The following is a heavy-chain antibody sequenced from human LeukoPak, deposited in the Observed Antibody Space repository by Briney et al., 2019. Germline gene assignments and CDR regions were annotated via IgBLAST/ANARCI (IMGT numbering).Heavy chain of an antibody. D-gene: IGHD1-26*01. J-gene: IGHJ4*02. CDR1: GFTFSTYW. Sequence: GGSLRLSCAASGFTFSTYWMHWVRQAPGKGLEWVSAISGSGGSTYYADSVKGRFTISRDNSKNTLYLQMNSLRAEDTAVYYCAKDLVGATNYWGQGTLVTVSS. CDR2: ISGSGGST. CDR3: AKDLVGATNY. V-gene: IGHV3-23*01.